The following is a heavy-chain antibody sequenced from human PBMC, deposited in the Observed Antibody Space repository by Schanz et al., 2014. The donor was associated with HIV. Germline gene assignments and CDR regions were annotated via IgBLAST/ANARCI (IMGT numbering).Heavy chain of an antibody. CDR1: GFTFSDFG. V-gene: IGHV3-30*03. D-gene: IGHD4-17*01. CDR2: ISYDGTKK. Sequence: VQLVESGGGLVQPGGSLRLSCAASGFTFSDFGMNWVRQAPGKGLEWVAVISYDGTKKHYADSVKGRFTISRDNSKNSLHLQMSRLGAEDTAVYYCARDLHDYGDARTDYWGQGILVTVSS. CDR3: ARDLHDYGDARTDY. J-gene: IGHJ4*02.